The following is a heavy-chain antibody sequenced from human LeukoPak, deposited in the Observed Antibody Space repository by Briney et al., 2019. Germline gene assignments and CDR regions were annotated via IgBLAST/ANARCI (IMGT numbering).Heavy chain of an antibody. J-gene: IGHJ3*02. CDR3: AALVTRDAFDI. CDR2: IKQDGSEK. CDR1: GFTFSSYW. Sequence: GGSLRLSCAASGFTFSSYWMSWVRQAPGKGLEWVANIKQDGSEKYYVDSVKGRFTISRDNAKNSLYLQMNSLRAEDTAVYYCAALVTRDAFDIWGQGTMVTVSS. D-gene: IGHD2-21*02. V-gene: IGHV3-7*01.